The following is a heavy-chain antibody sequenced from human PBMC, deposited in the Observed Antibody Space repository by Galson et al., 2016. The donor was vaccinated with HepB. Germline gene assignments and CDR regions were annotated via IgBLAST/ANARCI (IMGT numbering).Heavy chain of an antibody. CDR2: MSTGGRS. Sequence: SETLSLTCSVSGGSISSYYWSWIRQPPGKGLEWIGHMSTGGRSNYNPSFKSRVTIAIDTSNQQISLKLTSVTAADTAVYYCAREFTSGWSADYFHHWGQGPLVAVSS. V-gene: IGHV4-59*01. CDR1: GGSISSYY. D-gene: IGHD2-2*01. J-gene: IGHJ1*01. CDR3: AREFTSGWSADYFHH.